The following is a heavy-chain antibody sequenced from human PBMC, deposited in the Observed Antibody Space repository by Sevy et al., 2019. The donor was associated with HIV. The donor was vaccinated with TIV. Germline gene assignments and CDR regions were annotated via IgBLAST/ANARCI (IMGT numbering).Heavy chain of an antibody. V-gene: IGHV4-31*03. D-gene: IGHD2-2*01. CDR1: GGSISSGGYY. CDR3: ARSVVVVPAATKGALDI. CDR2: IYYSGST. J-gene: IGHJ3*02. Sequence: SETLSITCTVSGGSISSGGYYWSWIRQHPGKGLEWIGYIYYSGSTYYNPSLKSRVTISVDTSKNQFSLKLSSVTAADTAVYFCARSVVVVPAATKGALDIRGQGTMVTVSS.